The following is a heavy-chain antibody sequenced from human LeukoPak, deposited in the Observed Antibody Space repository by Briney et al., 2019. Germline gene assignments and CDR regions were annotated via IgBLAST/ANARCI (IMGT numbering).Heavy chain of an antibody. V-gene: IGHV1-2*02. CDR3: ARDHYGSGSYYRDFDY. Sequence: ASVKVSCKASGYTFTGYYMHWVRQAPGQGLEWMGWINPNSGGTNYAQKLQGRVTMTTDTSTSTAYMELRSLRSDDTAVYYCARDHYGSGSYYRDFDYWGQGTLVTVSS. J-gene: IGHJ4*02. CDR1: GYTFTGYY. CDR2: INPNSGGT. D-gene: IGHD3-10*01.